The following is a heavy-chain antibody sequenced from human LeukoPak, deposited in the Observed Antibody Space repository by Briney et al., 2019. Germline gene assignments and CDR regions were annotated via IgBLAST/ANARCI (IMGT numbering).Heavy chain of an antibody. CDR1: GFTFSSYS. CDR2: IFSSSSTI. CDR3: AVYPSKWFGELSLRSDYYYYMDV. D-gene: IGHD3-10*01. Sequence: GGSLRLSCAASGFTFSSYSMNWVRQAPGKGLEWVSYIFSSSSTIYYADSVKGRFTISRDNSKNTLYLQMNSLRAEDTAVYYCAVYPSKWFGELSLRSDYYYYMDVWGKGTTVTVSS. J-gene: IGHJ6*03. V-gene: IGHV3-48*01.